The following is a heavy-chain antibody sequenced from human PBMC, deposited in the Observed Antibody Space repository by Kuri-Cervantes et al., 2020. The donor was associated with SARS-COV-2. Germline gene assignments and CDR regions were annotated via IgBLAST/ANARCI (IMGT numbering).Heavy chain of an antibody. D-gene: IGHD2-15*01. CDR2: INHSGST. CDR1: GGSISSYY. CDR3: ARGLRCSGGSCYSEGGTFDY. Sequence: GSLRLSCTVSGGSISSYYWSWIRQPPGKGLEWIGEINHSGSTNYNPSLKSRVTISVDTSKNQFSLKLSSVTAADTAVYYCARGLRCSGGSCYSEGGTFDYWGQGTLVTVSS. V-gene: IGHV4-34*01. J-gene: IGHJ4*02.